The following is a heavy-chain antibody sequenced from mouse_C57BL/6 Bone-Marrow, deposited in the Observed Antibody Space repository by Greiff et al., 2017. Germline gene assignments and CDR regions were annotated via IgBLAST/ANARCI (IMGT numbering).Heavy chain of an antibody. D-gene: IGHD4-1*01. CDR3: ARPRCVLEAMDY. J-gene: IGHJ4*01. V-gene: IGHV1-55*01. CDR1: GYTFTSYW. Sequence: QVQLQQPGAELVKPGASVKMSCKASGYTFTSYWITWVKQRPGQGLEWIGDIYPGSGSTNYNEKFKGKAKLTVDTSSSTAYMQLSSLTSEDSAVYYCARPRCVLEAMDYWGQGTAATVSS. CDR2: IYPGSGST.